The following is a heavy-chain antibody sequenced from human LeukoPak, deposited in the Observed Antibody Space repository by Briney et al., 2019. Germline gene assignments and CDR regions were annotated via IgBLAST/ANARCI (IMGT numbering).Heavy chain of an antibody. CDR1: GFTVSSNY. J-gene: IGHJ4*02. CDR2: IYSGGTT. V-gene: IGHV3-66*01. CDR3: ARDRGFN. Sequence: GGSLRLSCAAYGFTVSSNYMSWVRQAPGKGLEWVSVIYSGGTTYYADSVQGRFTVSRDDSKNTLYLQMNSLRAEDTAVYYCARDRGFNWGQGTLVTVSS. D-gene: IGHD3-10*01.